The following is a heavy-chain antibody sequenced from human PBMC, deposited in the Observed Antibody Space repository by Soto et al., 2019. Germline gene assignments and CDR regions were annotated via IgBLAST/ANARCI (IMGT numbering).Heavy chain of an antibody. Sequence: SETLSLTCTVSGGSISSYYWSWIRQPPGKGLEWIGYIYYSGSTNYNPSLKSRVTISVDTSKNQFSLKLSSVTAADTAVYYCARDGSGWTGNWFDPWGQGTLVTVSS. D-gene: IGHD6-19*01. CDR1: GGSISSYY. J-gene: IGHJ5*02. CDR3: ARDGSGWTGNWFDP. V-gene: IGHV4-59*01. CDR2: IYYSGST.